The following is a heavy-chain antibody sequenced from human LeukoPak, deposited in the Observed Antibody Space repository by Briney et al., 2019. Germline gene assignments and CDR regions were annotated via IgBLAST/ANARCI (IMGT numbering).Heavy chain of an antibody. CDR3: ARGGEYYDSSGYHNNDY. V-gene: IGHV4-34*01. J-gene: IGHJ4*02. D-gene: IGHD3-22*01. CDR2: INHSGST. CDR1: GGSFSGYY. Sequence: SETLSLTCAVYGGSFSGYYWSWIRQPPGKGLEWIGEINHSGSTNYNPSLKSRVTISVDTSKNQFSLKLSSVTAADTAVYYCARGGEYYDSSGYHNNDYWGQGTLVTVSS.